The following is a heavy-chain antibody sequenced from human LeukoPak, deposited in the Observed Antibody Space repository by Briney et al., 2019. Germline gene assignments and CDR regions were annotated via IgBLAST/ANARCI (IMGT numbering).Heavy chain of an antibody. D-gene: IGHD3-22*01. V-gene: IGHV3-9*01. CDR2: ISWNSGRI. Sequence: GGSLRLSCAASGFTFDDYAMHWVRQAPGKGLEWVSGISWNSGRIGYADSVKGQFTISRDNAKNSLYLQMSSLRAEDTAVYYCARVHYYDSSGFDYWGQGTLVTVSS. J-gene: IGHJ4*02. CDR1: GFTFDDYA. CDR3: ARVHYYDSSGFDY.